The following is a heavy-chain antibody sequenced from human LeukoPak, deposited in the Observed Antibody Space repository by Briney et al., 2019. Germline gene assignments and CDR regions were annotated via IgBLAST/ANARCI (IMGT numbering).Heavy chain of an antibody. CDR2: ISSSSYI. D-gene: IGHD4-17*01. J-gene: IGHJ6*03. CDR1: GFTFSSYS. V-gene: IGHV3-21*01. Sequence: PGGSLRLSCAASGFTFSSYSMNWVRQAPGKGLEWVSSISSSSYIYYADSVKGRFTISRDNAKNSLYLQMNSLRAEDTAVYYCASIRGVDDYGDYVDYYYYMDVWGKGTTVTVSS. CDR3: ASIRGVDDYGDYVDYYYYMDV.